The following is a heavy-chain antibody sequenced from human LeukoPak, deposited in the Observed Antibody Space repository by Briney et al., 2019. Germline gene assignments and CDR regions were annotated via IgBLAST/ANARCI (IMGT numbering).Heavy chain of an antibody. Sequence: SETLSLTCAVYGGSLSGYYWSWIRQPPGKGLEWIGEINHSGSTNYNPSLKSRVTISVDTSKNQFSLKLSSVTAADTAVYYCARTPLVAAKGSRSFDPWGQGTLVTVSS. CDR2: INHSGST. CDR1: GGSLSGYY. CDR3: ARTPLVAAKGSRSFDP. D-gene: IGHD2-15*01. V-gene: IGHV4-34*01. J-gene: IGHJ5*02.